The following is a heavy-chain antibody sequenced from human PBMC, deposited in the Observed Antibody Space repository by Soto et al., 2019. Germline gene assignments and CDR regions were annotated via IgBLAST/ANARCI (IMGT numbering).Heavy chain of an antibody. CDR2: ISSSSSTI. Sequence: LRLSCAASGFTFRSYSMNWVRQAPGKGLEWVSYISSSSSTIYYADSVKGRFTISRDNAKNSLYLQMNSLRDEDTAVYYCARDGGYCISTSCLTLFDPWGQGTLVTVSS. J-gene: IGHJ5*02. D-gene: IGHD2-2*01. V-gene: IGHV3-48*02. CDR1: GFTFRSYS. CDR3: ARDGGYCISTSCLTLFDP.